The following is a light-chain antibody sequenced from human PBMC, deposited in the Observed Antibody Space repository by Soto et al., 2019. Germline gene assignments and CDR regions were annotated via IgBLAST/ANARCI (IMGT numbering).Light chain of an antibody. V-gene: IGLV2-14*03. CDR1: SSDLDY. J-gene: IGLJ2*01. CDR2: DVN. CDR3: SSYIHPSVF. Sequence: QSALTQPASVSGSPGQSITVSCTGTSSDLDYVSWYQQHPGKAPKLLIFDVNTWPSGVPDRFSASKTDNAASLTISGLQPEDEAHYYCSSYIHPSVFFGGGTKVTV.